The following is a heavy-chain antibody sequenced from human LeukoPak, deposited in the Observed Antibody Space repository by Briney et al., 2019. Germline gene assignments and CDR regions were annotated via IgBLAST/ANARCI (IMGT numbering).Heavy chain of an antibody. CDR3: ARQETEAMAHPWDCMDV. J-gene: IGHJ6*03. Sequence: KPSETLSLTCTVSGGSISSYYWSWIRQPPGKGLEWIGHIYYSGSTNYNPSLKSRVTISVDTSKNQFSLKLSSVTAADTAVYYCARQETEAMAHPWDCMDVWGKGTTVTVSS. V-gene: IGHV4-59*08. D-gene: IGHD5-18*01. CDR2: IYYSGST. CDR1: GGSISSYY.